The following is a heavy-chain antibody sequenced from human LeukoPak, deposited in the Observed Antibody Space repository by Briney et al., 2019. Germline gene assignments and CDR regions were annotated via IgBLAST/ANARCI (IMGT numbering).Heavy chain of an antibody. CDR3: AKWASDNRAIDL. V-gene: IGHV4-59*08. D-gene: IGHD2-8*01. CDR1: ATSITSYY. CDR2: GHYSGST. J-gene: IGHJ5*02. Sequence: SETLSLTCTVSATSITSYYWNWIRQAPGQGPEWIGYGHYSGSTKYNPPLKSRVTVSVDTSKNQFSLRLSSVTAADTAVYFCAKWASDNRAIDLWGQGTLVTVSS.